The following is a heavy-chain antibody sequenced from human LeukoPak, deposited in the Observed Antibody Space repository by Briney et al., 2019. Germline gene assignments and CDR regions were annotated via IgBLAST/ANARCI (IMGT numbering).Heavy chain of an antibody. CDR2: INSDGSST. J-gene: IGHJ6*02. CDR3: AREGAAMDV. CDR1: GLSVSSNY. D-gene: IGHD1-26*01. Sequence: GGSLRLSCVASGLSVSSNYMSWVRQAPGKGLLWVSRINSDGSSTTYADSVKGRFTISRDNAKNTLYLQMSSLRAEDTAVYHCAREGAAMDVWGQGTMVTVSS. V-gene: IGHV3-74*01.